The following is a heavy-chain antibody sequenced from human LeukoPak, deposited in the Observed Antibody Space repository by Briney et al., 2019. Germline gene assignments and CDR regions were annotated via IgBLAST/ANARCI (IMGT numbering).Heavy chain of an antibody. CDR1: GGTFSSYA. CDR3: ARESTTHDYGDFFDY. V-gene: IGHV1-69*13. Sequence: SVKVSCKASGGTFSSYAISWVRQAPGQGLEWMGGIIPIFGTANYAQKFQDRVTITADESTSTAYMELSSLRSEDTAVYYCARESTTHDYGDFFDYWGQGTLVTVSS. J-gene: IGHJ4*02. D-gene: IGHD4-17*01. CDR2: IIPIFGTA.